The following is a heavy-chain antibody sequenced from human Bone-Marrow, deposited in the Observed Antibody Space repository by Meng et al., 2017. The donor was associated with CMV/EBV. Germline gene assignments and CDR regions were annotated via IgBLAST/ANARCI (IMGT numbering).Heavy chain of an antibody. J-gene: IGHJ6*02. CDR2: IRYDGSNK. D-gene: IGHD3-16*02. CDR3: ARDYPPLDYYYYGMDV. V-gene: IGHV3-30*02. Sequence: GGSLRLSCAASGFTFSSYGMHWVRQAPGKGLEWVAFIRYDGSNKYYADSVKGRFTISRDNSKNTLYLQMNSLRAEDTAVYYCARDYPPLDYYYYGMDVWGQGTTVTVSS. CDR1: GFTFSSYG.